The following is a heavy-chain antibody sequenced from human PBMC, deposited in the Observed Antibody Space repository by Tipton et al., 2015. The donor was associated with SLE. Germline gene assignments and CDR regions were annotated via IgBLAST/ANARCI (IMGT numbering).Heavy chain of an antibody. D-gene: IGHD2-2*01. Sequence: TLSLTCSVYGDSLSGQYWSWIRRPPGKGLEWIGEVFRGGSTNYSPSLESRVTITVDMSKNQFSLRLISLTAADTAVYYCARGCSSSTCEPFYFFGMDGWGQGTTVTVSS. CDR1: GDSLSGQY. V-gene: IGHV4-34*01. CDR2: VFRGGST. J-gene: IGHJ6*02. CDR3: ARGCSSSTCEPFYFFGMDG.